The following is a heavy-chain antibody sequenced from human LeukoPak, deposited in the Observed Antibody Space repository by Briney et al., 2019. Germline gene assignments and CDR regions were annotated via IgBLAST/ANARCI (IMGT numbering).Heavy chain of an antibody. V-gene: IGHV3-23*01. CDR1: GFTFSSYA. D-gene: IGHD3-9*01. Sequence: TGGSLRLSCAASGFTFSSYAMSWVRQAPGKGLEWVSAISGSGGSTYYADSVKGRFTISRDNSKNTLYLQMNSLRAEDTAVYYCAKFAMYYDILTAIDYWGQGTLVTVSS. J-gene: IGHJ4*02. CDR3: AKFAMYYDILTAIDY. CDR2: ISGSGGST.